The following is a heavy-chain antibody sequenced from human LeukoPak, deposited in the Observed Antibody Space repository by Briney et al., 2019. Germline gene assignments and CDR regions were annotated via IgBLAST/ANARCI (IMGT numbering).Heavy chain of an antibody. Sequence: GGSLRLSCAASGFTFSSYSMNWVRQAPGKGLEYVSAISSNGGSTYYADSVKGRFTISRDNSKNTLYLQMNSLRAEDTAVYYCARGVDYYENSGTIDYWGQGTLVTVSS. J-gene: IGHJ4*02. CDR2: ISSNGGST. D-gene: IGHD3-22*01. CDR3: ARGVDYYENSGTIDY. V-gene: IGHV3-64*04. CDR1: GFTFSSYS.